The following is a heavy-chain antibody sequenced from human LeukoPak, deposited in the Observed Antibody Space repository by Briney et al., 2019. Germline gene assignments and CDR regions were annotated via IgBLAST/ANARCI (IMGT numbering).Heavy chain of an antibody. V-gene: IGHV4-61*02. CDR2: IYTSGST. CDR1: GGSISSGSYY. CDR3: ARVVYDSTSGGFDY. D-gene: IGHD3-22*01. Sequence: PSETLSLACTVSGGSISSGSYYWSWIRQPAGKGLEWIGRIYTSGSTNYNPSLKSRATISVDTSKNQFSLKLSSVTAADTAVYYCARVVYDSTSGGFDYWGQGTLVTVSS. J-gene: IGHJ4*02.